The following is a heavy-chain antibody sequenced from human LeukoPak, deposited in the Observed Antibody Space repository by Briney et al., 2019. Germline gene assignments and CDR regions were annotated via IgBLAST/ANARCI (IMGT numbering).Heavy chain of an antibody. CDR2: IIPMIGTA. CDR1: GGTFSSYA. J-gene: IGHJ3*02. D-gene: IGHD1-14*01. Sequence: SVKVSCKASGGTFSSYAISWVRQAPGQGLQWMGRIIPMIGTAKYAQKFQGRVTFTADTSTNTAYMELSSLTSEDTALYFCAKGATVGKEALDIWGQGSLVTVSS. V-gene: IGHV1-69*04. CDR3: AKGATVGKEALDI.